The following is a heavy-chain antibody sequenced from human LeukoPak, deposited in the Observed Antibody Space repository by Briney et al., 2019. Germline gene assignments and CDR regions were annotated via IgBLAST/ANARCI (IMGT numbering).Heavy chain of an antibody. Sequence: LGESLKISCKGSGYSFTSYWIGWVRQMPGKGLEWTGIIYPGDSDTRYSPSFQGQVTISADKSISTAYLQWSSLKASDTAMYYCARHVVEYYYDSSGYYYHYYHYGMDVWGQGTTVTVSS. D-gene: IGHD3-22*01. CDR2: IYPGDSDT. CDR1: GYSFTSYW. V-gene: IGHV5-51*01. J-gene: IGHJ6*02. CDR3: ARHVVEYYYDSSGYYYHYYHYGMDV.